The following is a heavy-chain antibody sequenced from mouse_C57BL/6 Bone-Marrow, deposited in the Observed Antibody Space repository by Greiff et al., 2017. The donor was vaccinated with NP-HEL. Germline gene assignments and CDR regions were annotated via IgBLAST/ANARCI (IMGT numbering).Heavy chain of an antibody. J-gene: IGHJ1*03. D-gene: IGHD2-1*01. CDR3: ARWVPYGNYTLYWYFDV. CDR1: GYTFTSYT. Sequence: QVQLQQSGAELARPGASVKMSCKASGYTFTSYTMHWVKQRPGQGLEWIGYINPSSGYTKYNQKFKDKATLTADKSSSTAYMQLSSLTSEDSAVYYCARWVPYGNYTLYWYFDVWGTGTTVTVSS. CDR2: INPSSGYT. V-gene: IGHV1-4*01.